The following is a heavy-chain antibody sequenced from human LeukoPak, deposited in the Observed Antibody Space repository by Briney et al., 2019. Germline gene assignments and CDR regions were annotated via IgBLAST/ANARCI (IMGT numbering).Heavy chain of an antibody. D-gene: IGHD1-26*01. Sequence: SQTLSLTCAISGDSVSRNNAAWIWIRQSPSRGLEWVGRTYYRCKWYNDYALSVRSRITINPDTSKNQFSLQLNSVTPEDTAVYYCARASVVRELGYWGQGTLVTVSS. CDR1: GDSVSRNNAA. V-gene: IGHV6-1*01. CDR3: ARASVVRELGY. CDR2: TYYRCKWYN. J-gene: IGHJ4*02.